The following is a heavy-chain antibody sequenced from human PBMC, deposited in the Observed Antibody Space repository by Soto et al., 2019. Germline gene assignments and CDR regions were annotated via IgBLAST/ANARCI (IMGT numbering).Heavy chain of an antibody. D-gene: IGHD3-22*01. CDR3: ARDGIDYYDSSGYFY. CDR1: GFTFSSYS. Sequence: GSLRLSCAASGFTFSSYSMNWVRQAPGKGLEWVSPIXSSXXYXXXXXSXXGRFTISRDNAKNTLYLQMNSLRAEDTAVYYCARDGIDYYDSSGYFYWGQGTLVTASS. V-gene: IGHV3-21*01. J-gene: IGHJ4*02. CDR2: IXSSXXYX.